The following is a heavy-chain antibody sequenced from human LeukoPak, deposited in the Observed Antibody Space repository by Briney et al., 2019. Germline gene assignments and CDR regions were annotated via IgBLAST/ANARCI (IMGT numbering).Heavy chain of an antibody. D-gene: IGHD3-22*01. CDR2: IIPIFGTA. Sequence: SVKVSCKASGGTFSSYAISWVRQAPGQGLEWMGGIIPIFGTANYAQKFQGRVTITADESTSTAYMELSSLRSEDTAVYYCARVRPHYYDSSGYFGGSYFDYWGHGTLVTVSS. CDR1: GGTFSSYA. CDR3: ARVRPHYYDSSGYFGGSYFDY. V-gene: IGHV1-69*13. J-gene: IGHJ4*01.